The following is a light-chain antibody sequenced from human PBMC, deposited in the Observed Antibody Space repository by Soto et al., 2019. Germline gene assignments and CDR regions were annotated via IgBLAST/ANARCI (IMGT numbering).Light chain of an antibody. J-gene: IGKJ4*01. Sequence: EIVMTQSPATLSVSPGERATLSCRASQSVNNYVVWYQQKCGQAPRVLISGASTRATGVPDRFSGSVSGTEFPLSISSLQSEDVAVYYCQQYYDWPLTFGGGTKVEIK. CDR2: GAS. V-gene: IGKV3-15*01. CDR1: QSVNNY. CDR3: QQYYDWPLT.